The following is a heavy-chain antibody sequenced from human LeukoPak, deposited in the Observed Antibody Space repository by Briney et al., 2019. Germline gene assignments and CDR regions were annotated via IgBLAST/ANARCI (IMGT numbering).Heavy chain of an antibody. J-gene: IGHJ4*02. CDR1: GSTFSSYS. D-gene: IGHD6-19*01. V-gene: IGHV3-21*01. CDR3: ASPRHSSSLEDY. Sequence: GALRLSCAASGSTFSSYSMNWVRQAPGKGLEWVSSISSSSSYIYYADSVKGRFTISRDNAKNSLYLQMNSLRAEDTAVYYCASPRHSSSLEDYWGQGTLVTVSS. CDR2: ISSSSSYI.